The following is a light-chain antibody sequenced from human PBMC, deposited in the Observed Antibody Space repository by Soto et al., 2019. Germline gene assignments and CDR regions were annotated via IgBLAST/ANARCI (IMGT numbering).Light chain of an antibody. J-gene: IGKJ4*01. Sequence: DIPMTQSPSSLSASVGDRVTITCRASQAISNYLAWYQQKPGKVPTLLISAASTLQSGVPSRFSGSGSGTDFTLTISSLQPEDVATYYCQKFNAVPTFGGGTKVEI. CDR1: QAISNY. CDR2: AAS. CDR3: QKFNAVPT. V-gene: IGKV1-27*01.